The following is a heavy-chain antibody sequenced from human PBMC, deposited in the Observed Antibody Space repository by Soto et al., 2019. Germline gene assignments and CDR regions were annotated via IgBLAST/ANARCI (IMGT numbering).Heavy chain of an antibody. J-gene: IGHJ3*02. D-gene: IGHD1-1*01. CDR3: ARVERGTATTVVDACDI. CDR1: GGFVSSGSYY. CDR2: MSHSGGT. Sequence: QVQLQQRGAGLLTPSETLSLTCAVYGGFVSSGSYYWSWIRQPPGKGLEWIGEMSHSGGTHFNPSLKSRVTISVDTSKNQFSLKMISVTAADTALYYCARVERGTATTVVDACDIWGPGTMVTVSS. V-gene: IGHV4-34*01.